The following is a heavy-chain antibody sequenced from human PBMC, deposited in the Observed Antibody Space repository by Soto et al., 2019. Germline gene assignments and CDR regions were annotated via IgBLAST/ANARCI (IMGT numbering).Heavy chain of an antibody. D-gene: IGHD6-6*01. Sequence: PSETLSLTCAVYGGSFSGYYWSWIRQPPGKGLEWIGEINHSGSTNYNPSLKSRVTISVDTSKNQFSLKLSSVTAADTAVYYCARVEVSSGSSSDYWGQGTLVTVSS. CDR2: INHSGST. V-gene: IGHV4-34*01. CDR1: GGSFSGYY. J-gene: IGHJ4*02. CDR3: ARVEVSSGSSSDY.